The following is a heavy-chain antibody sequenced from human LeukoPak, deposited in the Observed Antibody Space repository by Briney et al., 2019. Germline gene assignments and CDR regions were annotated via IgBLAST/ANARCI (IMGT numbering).Heavy chain of an antibody. CDR3: ARGLTRYSLGYYFDF. J-gene: IGHJ4*02. D-gene: IGHD5-18*01. V-gene: IGHV3-7*01. CDR2: IKQDGSET. Sequence: PGGSLRLSCAASGSIFSSYWMSWVRQAPGKGLEWVANIKQDGSETYYVDSLKGRFTISRDNAKNSLYLQMNSLRAEDTAVYYCARGLTRYSLGYYFDFWGQGSLVTVSS. CDR1: GSIFSSYW.